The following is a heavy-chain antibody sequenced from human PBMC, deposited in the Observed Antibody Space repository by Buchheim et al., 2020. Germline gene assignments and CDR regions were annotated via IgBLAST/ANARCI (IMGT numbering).Heavy chain of an antibody. V-gene: IGHV4-31*03. CDR1: GDSIRSGGYY. CDR2: MYYSGTT. J-gene: IGHJ4*02. D-gene: IGHD5-24*01. CDR3: ARRDGFNQVFDF. Sequence: QVLLQESGPGLVKPSQTLSLTCSVSGDSIRSGGYYWSWIRQHPGKGLEWIGYMYYSGTTYYNPSLRSRVTISLDTATNPLSLKLNSVTAADTAVYYCARRDGFNQVFDFWGRGTL.